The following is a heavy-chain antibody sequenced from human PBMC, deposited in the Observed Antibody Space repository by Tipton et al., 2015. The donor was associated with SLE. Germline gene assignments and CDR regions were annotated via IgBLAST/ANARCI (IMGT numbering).Heavy chain of an antibody. CDR1: GFSVSTNY. CDR2: IYSDGTT. J-gene: IGHJ5*02. D-gene: IGHD3-3*01. CDR3: ARDRFWSGYYGWFDP. Sequence: SLRLSCVVSGFSVSTNYMNWVRQAPGKGLEWVSLIYSDGTTNYADSVKGRFTISRDNNRNTLDLQMNSLRPEDTAFYYCARDRFWSGYYGWFDPWGQGTLVTVSS. V-gene: IGHV3-53*05.